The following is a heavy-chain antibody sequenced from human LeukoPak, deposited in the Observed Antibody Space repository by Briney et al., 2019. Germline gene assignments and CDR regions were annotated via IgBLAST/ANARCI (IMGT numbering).Heavy chain of an antibody. CDR1: GFTFSSYA. J-gene: IGHJ2*01. CDR3: ARVGGATVTTYGGWYFDL. V-gene: IGHV3-21*01. D-gene: IGHD4-17*01. Sequence: PGGSLRLSCAASGFTFSSYAMSWVRQAPGKGLEWVSSISSSSSYIYYADSVKGRFTISRDNAKNSLYLQMNSLRAEDTAVYYCARVGGATVTTYGGWYFDLWGRGTLVTVSS. CDR2: ISSSSSYI.